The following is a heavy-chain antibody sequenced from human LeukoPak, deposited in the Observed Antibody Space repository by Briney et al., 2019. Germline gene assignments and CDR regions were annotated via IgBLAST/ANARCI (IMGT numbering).Heavy chain of an antibody. Sequence: PSETLSLTCTVSGGSASNGNFYWSWLRQPPGKALEWIGYIYYTGSAYYNPSLKSRVTISVDRSKNQFSLKLSSVTAADTAVYYCARVSDSDAFDIWGQGTMVTVSS. CDR3: ARVSDSDAFDI. J-gene: IGHJ3*02. CDR2: IYYTGSA. CDR1: GGSASNGNFY. V-gene: IGHV4-61*01. D-gene: IGHD2-21*01.